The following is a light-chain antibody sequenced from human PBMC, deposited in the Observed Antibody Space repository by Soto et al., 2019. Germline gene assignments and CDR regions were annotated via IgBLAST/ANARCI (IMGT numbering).Light chain of an antibody. Sequence: DIRMTQSPSSLSASVIDIVTITFRASQGINNYLAWYQQKPGKVPVLLIYSASTLKPGIPSRFSGSGTGTDFTLTISSLQPEDFATYYCQKYDSAPRTFGQGTKVDI. J-gene: IGKJ1*01. CDR3: QKYDSAPRT. CDR2: SAS. CDR1: QGINNY. V-gene: IGKV1-27*01.